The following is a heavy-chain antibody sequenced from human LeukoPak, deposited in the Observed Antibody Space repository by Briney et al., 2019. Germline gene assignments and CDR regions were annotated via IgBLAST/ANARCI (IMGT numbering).Heavy chain of an antibody. Sequence: SETLSLTCTVSGGSISSYYWSWIRQPPGKGLEWIGYIYHSGSTKYNPSLKSRVTISVDTSKNQFSLKLSSVTAADTAVYYCARVSSTDYYDNRGWFDTWGQGTLVTVSS. CDR3: ARVSSTDYYDNRGWFDT. CDR2: IYHSGST. D-gene: IGHD3-22*01. J-gene: IGHJ5*02. CDR1: GGSISSYY. V-gene: IGHV4-59*01.